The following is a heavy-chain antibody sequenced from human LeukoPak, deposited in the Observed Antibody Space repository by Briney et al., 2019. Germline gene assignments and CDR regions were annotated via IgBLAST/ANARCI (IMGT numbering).Heavy chain of an antibody. V-gene: IGHV4-61*02. CDR3: AREEQWLVTAFDI. CDR2: IYTTGGTSGST. J-gene: IGHJ3*02. D-gene: IGHD6-19*01. Sequence: SQTLSLTCTVSGGSISSGNYYWSWIRQPAGKGLEYIGRIYTTGGTSGSTYYNPSLKSRVTISVDTSKNQFSLKLSSVTAADTAVYYCAREEQWLVTAFDIWGQGTMVTVSS. CDR1: GGSISSGNYY.